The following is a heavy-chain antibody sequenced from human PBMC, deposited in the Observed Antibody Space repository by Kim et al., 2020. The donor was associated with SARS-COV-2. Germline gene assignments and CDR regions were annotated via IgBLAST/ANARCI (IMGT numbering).Heavy chain of an antibody. J-gene: IGHJ6*02. D-gene: IGHD2-15*01. CDR2: ISGSGGST. Sequence: GGSLRLSCAASGFTFSSYAMSWVRQAPGKGLEWVSAISGSGGSTYYADSVKGRFTISRDNSKNTLYLQMNSLRAEDTAVYYCAKDVYCSGGSCYYYGMDVWGQGTTVTVSS. CDR1: GFTFSSYA. CDR3: AKDVYCSGGSCYYYGMDV. V-gene: IGHV3-23*01.